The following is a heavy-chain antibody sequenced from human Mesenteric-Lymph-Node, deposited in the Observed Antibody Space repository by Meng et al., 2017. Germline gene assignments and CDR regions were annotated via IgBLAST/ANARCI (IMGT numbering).Heavy chain of an antibody. CDR3: ARDPAAFDF. CDR2: TYYKSKWYN. D-gene: IGHD6-25*01. V-gene: IGHV6-1*01. CDR1: GDSVSTNSAA. J-gene: IGHJ4*02. Sequence: QGKFKQSGPGLVKPSQTLSLTCAISGDSVSTNSAAWNWIRQSPSGGLEWLGRTYYKSKWYNDYAESVKSRIAINPDTSKNQFSLQLNSVTPEDTAVYYCARDPAAFDFWGQGILVTVSS.